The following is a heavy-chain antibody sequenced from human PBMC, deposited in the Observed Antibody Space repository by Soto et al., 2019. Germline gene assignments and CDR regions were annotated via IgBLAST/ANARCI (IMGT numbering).Heavy chain of an antibody. CDR3: ARAILDERQCQIAG. Sequence: QVQLQESGPGLVKPSGTLSLTCSVSGGSISSSNWWGWVRQPPGKGLEWIGAIYHRGSTNYNPSHTSRVTKSVDKSKNQFSLKLSSVTAADTAVYYCARAILDERQCQIAGWGQGTLVTVSS. CDR1: GGSISSSNW. V-gene: IGHV4-4*02. J-gene: IGHJ4*02. D-gene: IGHD2-15*01. CDR2: IYHRGST.